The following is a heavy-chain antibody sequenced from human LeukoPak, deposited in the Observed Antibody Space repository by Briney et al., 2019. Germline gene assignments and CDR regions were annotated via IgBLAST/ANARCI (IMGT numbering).Heavy chain of an antibody. V-gene: IGHV1-2*02. CDR2: INSNSGGT. D-gene: IGHD4-23*01. J-gene: IGHJ4*02. Sequence: ASVKVSCKTSGYTFSGYYMHWVRQAPGQGLEWMGWINSNSGGTNYAQKFQGGVTMTRDTSISTAYMELSRLTSDDTAVYYCASGDSSLLGWYFDYGGQGTLVTVSS. CDR1: GYTFSGYY. CDR3: ASGDSSLLGWYFDY.